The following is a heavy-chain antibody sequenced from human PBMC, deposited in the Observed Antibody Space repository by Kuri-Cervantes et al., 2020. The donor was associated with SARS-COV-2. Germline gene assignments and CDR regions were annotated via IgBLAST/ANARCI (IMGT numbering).Heavy chain of an antibody. CDR1: GGSISSYY. CDR2: IYTSGST. Sequence: SETLSLTCTVSGGSISSYYWSWIRQPAGKGLEWIGRIYTSGSTNYNPSLKSRVTMSVDTSKSQFSLKLSSVTAADTAVYYCARGIVVVVAATFGYYYYYMDVWGKGTTVTVSS. V-gene: IGHV4-4*07. J-gene: IGHJ6*03. CDR3: ARGIVVVVAATFGYYYYYMDV. D-gene: IGHD2-15*01.